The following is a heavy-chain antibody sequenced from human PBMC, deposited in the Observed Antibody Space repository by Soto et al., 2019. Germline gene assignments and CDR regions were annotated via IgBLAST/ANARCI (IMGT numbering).Heavy chain of an antibody. Sequence: QVQLQESGPGLVKPSETLSLTCTVSGGSISSYYWSWIRQPPGKGLEWIGYIYYSGSTNYNPSLKSRVTISVDTSKNQFYLKLSSVTAADTAVYYCASHGIAVAGTPSYYFDYWGQGTLVTVSS. J-gene: IGHJ4*02. D-gene: IGHD6-19*01. CDR3: ASHGIAVAGTPSYYFDY. V-gene: IGHV4-59*01. CDR1: GGSISSYY. CDR2: IYYSGST.